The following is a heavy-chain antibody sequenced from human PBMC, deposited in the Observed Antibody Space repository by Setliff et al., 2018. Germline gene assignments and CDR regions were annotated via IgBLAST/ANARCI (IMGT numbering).Heavy chain of an antibody. CDR1: GGSISSSSYY. J-gene: IGHJ4*02. D-gene: IGHD3-3*01. CDR2: IYYSGST. Sequence: SETLSLTCTVSGGSISSSSYYWGWIRQPPRKGLEWIGSIYYSGSTYYNPSLKSRVTISVDTSKNQFSLKLSTVTAADTAVYYCARERKYYNFWSGYSDYWGQGTLVTVSS. V-gene: IGHV4-39*07. CDR3: ARERKYYNFWSGYSDY.